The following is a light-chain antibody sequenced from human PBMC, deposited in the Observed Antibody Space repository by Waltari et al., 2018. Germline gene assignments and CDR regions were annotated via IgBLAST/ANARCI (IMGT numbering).Light chain of an antibody. V-gene: IGKV1-39*01. CDR2: AAS. CDR1: QSISSY. J-gene: IGKJ1*01. Sequence: DIQMTHSPSSLSASVGDSVTITCRASQSISSYLNWYQQKPGKAPKLLIYAASSLQSGVPSRFSGSGSGTDFTLTISSLQPEDFATYYCQQSYSTPRTFGQGTKVE. CDR3: QQSYSTPRT.